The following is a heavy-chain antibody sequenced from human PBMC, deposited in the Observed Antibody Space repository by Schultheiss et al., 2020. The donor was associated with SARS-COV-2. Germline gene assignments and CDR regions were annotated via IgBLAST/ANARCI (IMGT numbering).Heavy chain of an antibody. CDR2: ISYDGSNK. CDR3: AKELLGCSGGSCTYYYYYYGMDV. D-gene: IGHD2-15*01. CDR1: GFTFDDYA. J-gene: IGHJ6*02. Sequence: GESLKISCAASGFTFDDYAMHWVRQAPGKGLEWVAVISYDGSNKYYADSVKGRFTISRDNSKNTLYLQMNSLRAEDTAVYYCAKELLGCSGGSCTYYYYYYGMDVWGQGTTVTVSS. V-gene: IGHV3-30*18.